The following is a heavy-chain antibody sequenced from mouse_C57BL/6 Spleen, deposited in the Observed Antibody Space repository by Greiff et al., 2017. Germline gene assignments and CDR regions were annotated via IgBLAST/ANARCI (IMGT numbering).Heavy chain of an antibody. V-gene: IGHV5-17*01. CDR3: ARMLLPYLDY. CDR2: ISSGSSTI. J-gene: IGHJ2*01. CDR1: GFTFSDYG. D-gene: IGHD1-1*01. Sequence: EVKLQESGGGLVKPGGSLKLSCAASGFTFSDYGMHWVRQAPEKGLEWVAYISSGSSTIYYADTVKGRFTISRDNAKTTLFRQMTSLRSKDTAIYYCARMLLPYLDYWGQGTTLTVSS.